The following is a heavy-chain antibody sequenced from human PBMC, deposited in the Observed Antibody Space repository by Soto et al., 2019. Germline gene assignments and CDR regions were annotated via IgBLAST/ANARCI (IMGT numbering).Heavy chain of an antibody. D-gene: IGHD2-2*01. CDR1: GDSVSSNSCA. Sequence: PSQTLSLTCVISGDSVSSNSCAWSWIRQSPSRGLECRGRTYYRSKWYHEYAPPVQSRITLSPDTSKNQFSLQLNSVTPEDTAVYYCARISYTRTTLWGQGTLVTVSS. CDR3: ARISYTRTTL. J-gene: IGHJ4*02. V-gene: IGHV6-1*01. CDR2: TYYRSKWYH.